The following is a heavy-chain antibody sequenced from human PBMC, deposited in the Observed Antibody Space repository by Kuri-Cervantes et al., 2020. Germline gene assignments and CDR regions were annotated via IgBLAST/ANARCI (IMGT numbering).Heavy chain of an antibody. CDR2: VSGYNGNK. D-gene: IGHD3-16*02. CDR1: GYSLSNSA. Sequence: ASVKVSCKSSGYSLSNSAISWVRQAPGQGLEFMGWVSGYNGNKNYAQKFQGRLTMTTDTSTSTAYMELRSLRSDDTAVYYCARGGTYDYIWGSYRNDGFDIWGQGTMVTVSS. CDR3: ARGGTYDYIWGSYRNDGFDI. V-gene: IGHV1-18*01. J-gene: IGHJ3*02.